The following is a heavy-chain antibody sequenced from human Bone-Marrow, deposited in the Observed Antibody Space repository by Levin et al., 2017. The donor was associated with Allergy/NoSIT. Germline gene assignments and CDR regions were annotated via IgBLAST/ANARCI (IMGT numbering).Heavy chain of an antibody. J-gene: IGHJ4*02. V-gene: IGHV5-51*01. CDR1: GYSFTSYW. CDR2: IYPGDSDT. CDR3: ARGFCGGDCYSEDYFDY. Sequence: AGGSLRLSCKGSGYSFTSYWIGWVRQMPGKGLEWMGIIYPGDSDTRYSPSFQGQVTISADKSISTAYLQWSSLKASDTAMYYCARGFCGGDCYSEDYFDYWGQGTLVTVSS. D-gene: IGHD2-21*02.